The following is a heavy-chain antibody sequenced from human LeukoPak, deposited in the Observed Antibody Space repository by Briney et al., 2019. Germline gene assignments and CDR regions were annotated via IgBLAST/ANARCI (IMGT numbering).Heavy chain of an antibody. D-gene: IGHD3-9*01. J-gene: IGHJ4*02. CDR2: INPSGGST. CDR1: GYTFTSYG. CDR3: ARDYDPLTGYYPFDY. Sequence: ASVKVSCKASGYTFTSYGISWVRQAPGQGLEWMGIINPSGGSTSYAQKFQGRVTMTRDMSTSTVYMELSSLRSEDTAVYYCARDYDPLTGYYPFDYWGQGTLVTVSS. V-gene: IGHV1-46*01.